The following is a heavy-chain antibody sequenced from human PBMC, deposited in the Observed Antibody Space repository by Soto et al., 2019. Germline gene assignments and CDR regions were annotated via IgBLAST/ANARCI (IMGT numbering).Heavy chain of an antibody. CDR2: ISYDGSNK. CDR1: GFTFSSYA. Sequence: QVQLVESGGGVVQPGRSLRLSCAASGFTFSSYAMHWVRQAPGKGLEWVAVISYDGSNKYYADSVKGRFTISRDNSKNALYLQMNSLSAEDTAVYYCASGTAMVTFPGLNDYGGQGSLVTVGS. J-gene: IGHJ4*02. V-gene: IGHV3-30-3*01. D-gene: IGHD5-18*01. CDR3: ASGTAMVTFPGLNDY.